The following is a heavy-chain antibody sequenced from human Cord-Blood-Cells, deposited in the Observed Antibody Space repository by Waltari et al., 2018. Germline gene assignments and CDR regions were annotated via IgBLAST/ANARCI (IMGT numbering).Heavy chain of an antibody. V-gene: IGHV3-30*18. CDR3: AKDRSGYYYFDY. D-gene: IGHD3-22*01. CDR1: GFTFSSSG. CDR2: ISYDGSNK. J-gene: IGHJ4*02. Sequence: QVQLVESGGGVVQPGRSLRLSCAASGFTFSSSGTHWVRQAPGKGLEWVAVISYDGSNKYYADSVKGRFTISRDNSKNTLYLQMNSLRAEDTAVYYCAKDRSGYYYFDYWGQGTLVTVSS.